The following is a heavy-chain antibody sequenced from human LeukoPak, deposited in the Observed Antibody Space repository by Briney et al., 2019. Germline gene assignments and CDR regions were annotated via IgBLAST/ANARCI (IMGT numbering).Heavy chain of an antibody. CDR2: ISGSGGST. Sequence: GGSLRLSCAASGFSFSGYDMSWVRQALGEGLEWVSAISGSGGSTYYADSVKGRFTISRDNSKNTLYLQMNSLRVEDTAVFYCARDEGSGSYLDYWGQGTLVAVSS. CDR3: ARDEGSGSYLDY. CDR1: GFSFSGYD. D-gene: IGHD3-10*01. V-gene: IGHV3-23*01. J-gene: IGHJ4*02.